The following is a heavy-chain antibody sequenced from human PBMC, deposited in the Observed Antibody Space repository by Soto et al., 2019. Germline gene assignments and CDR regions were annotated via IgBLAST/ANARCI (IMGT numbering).Heavy chain of an antibody. CDR1: GYTFTSYG. J-gene: IGHJ4*02. Sequence: GASVKVSCKASGYTFTSYGISWVRQAPGQGLEWMGWISAYNGNTNYAQKLQGRVTMTTDTSTSTAYMELRSLRSDDTAVYYCARFTMVRGVIIGIDYWGQGTLVTVSS. D-gene: IGHD3-10*01. CDR2: ISAYNGNT. CDR3: ARFTMVRGVIIGIDY. V-gene: IGHV1-18*01.